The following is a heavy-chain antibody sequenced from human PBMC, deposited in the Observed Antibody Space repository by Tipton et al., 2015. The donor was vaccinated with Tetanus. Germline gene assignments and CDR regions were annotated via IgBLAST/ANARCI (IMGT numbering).Heavy chain of an antibody. CDR3: VRDGGSSGWLAY. CDR1: GFSSRSYW. J-gene: IGHJ4*02. Sequence: SLRLSCAASGFSSRSYWMHWVRQAPGKGLVWVSRINSGGSARSYADSVKGRFTISRDNDKNTLYLQMNSLRVEDTAVYYCVRDGGSSGWLAYWGQGTLVTVSS. D-gene: IGHD6-19*01. CDR2: INSGGSAR. V-gene: IGHV3-74*01.